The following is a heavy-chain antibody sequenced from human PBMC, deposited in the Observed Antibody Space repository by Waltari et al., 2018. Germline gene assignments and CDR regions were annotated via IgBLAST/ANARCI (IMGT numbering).Heavy chain of an antibody. J-gene: IGHJ4*02. Sequence: QAPLVQSGAELQKPGVSVKLSCQATLYTFTSYYMQWVRPAPGQGLEWMGVMNSGGDTTIYAQKFQGRVTMTRDTSTSTVYMELSSLRSEYTAVYYCARLGITMTPDYWGQGTLVTVSS. CDR3: ARLGITMTPDY. V-gene: IGHV1-46*01. CDR1: LYTFTSYY. CDR2: MNSGGDTT.